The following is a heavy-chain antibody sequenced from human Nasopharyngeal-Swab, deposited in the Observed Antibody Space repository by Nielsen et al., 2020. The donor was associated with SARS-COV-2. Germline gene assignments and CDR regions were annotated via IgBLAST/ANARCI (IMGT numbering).Heavy chain of an antibody. CDR3: ARDAEGRDYYCYMDV. V-gene: IGHV1-69*01. Sequence: WVRQAPGQGLEWMGGIIPIFGTANYAQKFQGRVSITADESTRTAYMELTSLRSEDTAVYYCARDAEGRDYYCYMDVWGKGTTVTVSS. CDR2: IIPIFGTA. J-gene: IGHJ6*03.